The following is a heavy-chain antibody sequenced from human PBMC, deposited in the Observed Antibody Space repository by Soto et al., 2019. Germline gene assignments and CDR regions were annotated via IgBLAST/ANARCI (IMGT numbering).Heavy chain of an antibody. V-gene: IGHV4-61*01. J-gene: IGHJ3*02. CDR1: GGSVSSGTYY. Sequence: QVQLQESGPGLVTPAETLSLTCTVSGGSVSSGTYYWSWIRQPPGKGLEWIGYIYYSGSTNYNPSLKSRVTRSVDTSKNQFSLKLSSVTAADTAVYYCARGSGPNDAFDIWGQGTMVTVSS. CDR3: ARGSGPNDAFDI. D-gene: IGHD2-15*01. CDR2: IYYSGST.